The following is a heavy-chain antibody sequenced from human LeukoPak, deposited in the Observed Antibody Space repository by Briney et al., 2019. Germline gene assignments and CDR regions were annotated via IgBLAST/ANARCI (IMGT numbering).Heavy chain of an antibody. CDR3: ARARRPYYYGMDV. J-gene: IGHJ6*02. Sequence: TGGSLRLPCAASGFTFSSYGMHWVRQAPGKGLEWVAVIWYDGSNKYYADSVKGRFTISRDNSKNTLYLQMNSLRAEDTAVYYCARARRPYYYGMDVWGQGTTVTVSS. V-gene: IGHV3-33*01. CDR2: IWYDGSNK. CDR1: GFTFSSYG.